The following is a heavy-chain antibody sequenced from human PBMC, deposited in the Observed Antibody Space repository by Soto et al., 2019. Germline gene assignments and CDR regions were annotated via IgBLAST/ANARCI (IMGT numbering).Heavy chain of an antibody. J-gene: IGHJ6*02. D-gene: IGHD1-1*01. CDR3: ARDRSAGNYFYYGMDV. V-gene: IGHV3-23*01. Sequence: DVQLLESGGGLVQPGGSLRLSCAASGFRFSTYDMSWVRQAPGKGLEWVSVMSGSGSGTYYADSVKGRFTISRDNSKNTLYLQMNSVRVEDTAVYFCARDRSAGNYFYYGMDVWGQGTTVTVSS. CDR2: MSGSGSGT. CDR1: GFRFSTYD.